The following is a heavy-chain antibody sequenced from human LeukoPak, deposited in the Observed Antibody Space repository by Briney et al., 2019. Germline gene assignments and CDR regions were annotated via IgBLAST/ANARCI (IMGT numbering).Heavy chain of an antibody. CDR1: GYTFTYYY. CDR2: INPNSGGS. CDR3: ARTYYDSRGYYYFDY. D-gene: IGHD3-22*01. J-gene: IGHJ4*02. Sequence: ASVKVSCKASGYTFTYYYLHWVRQAPGQGLEWMGWINPNSGGSSYAQKFRGRVTMTRDASISTAYMELTRLWSDDTAIYYCARTYYDSRGYYYFDYWGQGAPVIVSS. V-gene: IGHV1-2*02.